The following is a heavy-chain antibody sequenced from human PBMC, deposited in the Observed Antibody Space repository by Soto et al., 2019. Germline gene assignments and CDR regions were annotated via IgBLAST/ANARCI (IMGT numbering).Heavy chain of an antibody. CDR1: GFTFRAYS. J-gene: IGHJ4*02. D-gene: IGHD6-25*01. Sequence: GGSLRLSCAASGFTFRAYSMNWVRQAPGKGLEWVSAISSTSAYIFYADSVKGRFTISRDNAKNSLYLQMNSLRAEDTAVYYCARDLGVTATGPSLDYWGQGTQVTVSS. CDR3: ARDLGVTATGPSLDY. CDR2: ISSTSAYI. V-gene: IGHV3-21*01.